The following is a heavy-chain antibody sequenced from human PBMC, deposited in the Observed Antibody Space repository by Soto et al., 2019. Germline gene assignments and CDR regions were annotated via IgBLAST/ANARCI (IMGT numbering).Heavy chain of an antibody. CDR2: ISYEGSNK. Sequence: QVQLVESGAGVVQPGRSLTLSCAASGFTFSSYGIHWVRLAPGTALERVAVISYEGSNKYYADSVKGRFTIPRDNSNNQLKVQMTSLRAEDSAMYYGAKERTIVRGVIIPRDYGGKETVVTVS. D-gene: IGHD3-10*01. CDR1: GFTFSSYG. CDR3: AKERTIVRGVIIPRDY. J-gene: IGHJ4*02. V-gene: IGHV3-30*18.